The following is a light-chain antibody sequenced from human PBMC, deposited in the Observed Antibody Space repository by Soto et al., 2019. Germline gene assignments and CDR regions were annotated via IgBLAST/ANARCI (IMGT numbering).Light chain of an antibody. CDR1: TGAVTSGHY. V-gene: IGLV7-46*01. J-gene: IGLJ7*01. Sequence: QAVVTQEPSLTVSPGGTVTLTCGSSTGAVTSGHYPYWFQQKPGQAPRTLIYDTSNKHSWTPARFSGSLLGGKAALTLSGAQPEDEAEYYCLLSYSGALVVVGGGTQLTVL. CDR3: LLSYSGALVV. CDR2: DTS.